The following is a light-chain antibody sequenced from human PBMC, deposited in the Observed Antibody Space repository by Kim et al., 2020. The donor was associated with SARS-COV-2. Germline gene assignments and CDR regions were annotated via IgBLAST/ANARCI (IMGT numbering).Light chain of an antibody. CDR2: GKS. CDR3: HSWGTSANHVL. CDR1: SLRHYY. V-gene: IGLV3-19*01. J-gene: IGLJ2*01. Sequence: SSELTQDPAVSVALGQTVSITCQGDSLRHYYATWYQQKPGQAPVLVIYGKSNRPSGIPDRFSGSTSGNTASLTITGAQAEDEADYYCHSWGTSANHVLFGGGTQLTVL.